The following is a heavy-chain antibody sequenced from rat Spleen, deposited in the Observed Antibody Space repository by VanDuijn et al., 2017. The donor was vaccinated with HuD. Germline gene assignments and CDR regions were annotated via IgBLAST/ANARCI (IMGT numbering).Heavy chain of an antibody. V-gene: IGHV5S13*01. D-gene: IGHD1-2*01. CDR1: GFTYSNYV. CDR3: AKAKQLYLDY. Sequence: EVQLVESGGGLVQPGRSLKLSCAASGFTYSNYVMAWVRQAPTKGLEWVASISTGGGNTYYRDSVKGRFTISRDNAKNTLYLQMDSLRSEDTATYYCAKAKQLYLDYWGQGVMVTVSS. CDR2: ISTGGGNT. J-gene: IGHJ2*01.